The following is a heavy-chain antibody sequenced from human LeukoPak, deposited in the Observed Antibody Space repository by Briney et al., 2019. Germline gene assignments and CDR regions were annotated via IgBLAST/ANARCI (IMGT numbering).Heavy chain of an antibody. CDR3: AKSPARLLEWITH. V-gene: IGHV3-23*01. J-gene: IGHJ4*02. CDR1: GFTLRNYV. D-gene: IGHD3-3*01. CDR2: ISGSGGST. Sequence: PGGSLRLSCAASGFTLRNYVMSWVRQAPGKGLEWVSGISGSGGSTYYADSVKGRFTISKDNSKNTLYLQMNSLRAEDTAVYYCAKSPARLLEWITHWGQGTLVTVSS.